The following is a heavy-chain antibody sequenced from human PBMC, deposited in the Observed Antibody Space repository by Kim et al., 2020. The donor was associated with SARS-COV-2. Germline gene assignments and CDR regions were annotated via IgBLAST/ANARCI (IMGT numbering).Heavy chain of an antibody. CDR1: GFTFSSHW. D-gene: IGHD6-19*01. CDR2: INSDGTTT. CDR3: ARREFSSGWYYFDY. J-gene: IGHJ4*02. V-gene: IGHV3-74*01. Sequence: GGSLRLSCAASGFTFSSHWMNWVRQAPGKGLVWVSRINSDGTTTSYADSVKGRFTTCRDNAKNTLYLQMNSLRAEDTAVYYCARREFSSGWYYFDYWGQG.